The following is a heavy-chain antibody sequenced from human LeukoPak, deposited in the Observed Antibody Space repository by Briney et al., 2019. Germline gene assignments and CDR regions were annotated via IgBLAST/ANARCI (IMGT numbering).Heavy chain of an antibody. CDR3: ARRPLKLEMATVFDY. Sequence: PSETLSLTCGVSGGSFSNYYWSWIRQSPENGLEWIGEINHSGNTNYNPSLKSRVTLSVDTSKNQFALKLSSVPAADTAVYYCARRPLKLEMATVFDYWGQGTLVPVSS. V-gene: IGHV4-34*01. CDR1: GGSFSNYY. D-gene: IGHD5-24*01. CDR2: INHSGNT. J-gene: IGHJ4*02.